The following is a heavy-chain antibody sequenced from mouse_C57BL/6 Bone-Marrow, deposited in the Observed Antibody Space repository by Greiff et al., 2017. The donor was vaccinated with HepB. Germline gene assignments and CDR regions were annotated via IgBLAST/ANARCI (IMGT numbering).Heavy chain of an antibody. CDR3: ARSPIYYDYDGY. Sequence: VKLQESGAELARPGASVKLSCKASGYTFTSYGISWVQQRTGQGLEWIGEIYPRGGNTYYNEKFKGKATLTADKSSSTAYMELRSRTSEDSAVYFCARSPIYYDYDGYWCQGTTLTVSS. D-gene: IGHD2-4*01. CDR2: IYPRGGNT. CDR1: GYTFTSYG. J-gene: IGHJ2*01. V-gene: IGHV1-81*01.